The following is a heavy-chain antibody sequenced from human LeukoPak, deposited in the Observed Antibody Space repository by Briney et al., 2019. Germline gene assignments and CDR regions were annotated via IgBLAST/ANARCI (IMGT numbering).Heavy chain of an antibody. Sequence: PGGSLRLSCAASGFTFSDYYMSWIRQAPGKGLEWVAFIRYDGSNKYYADSVKGRFTISRDNSKNTLYLQMNSLRAEDTAVYYCAGLVGATKDDAFDIWGQGTMVTVSS. CDR2: IRYDGSNK. CDR1: GFTFSDYY. V-gene: IGHV3-30*02. CDR3: AGLVGATKDDAFDI. J-gene: IGHJ3*02. D-gene: IGHD1-26*01.